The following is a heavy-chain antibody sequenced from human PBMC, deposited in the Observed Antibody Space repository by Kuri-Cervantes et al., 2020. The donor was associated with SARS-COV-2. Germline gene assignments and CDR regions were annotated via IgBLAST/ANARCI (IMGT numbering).Heavy chain of an antibody. CDR1: GFTFSSYA. CDR3: ARASRWLPPYYYYMDV. J-gene: IGHJ6*03. D-gene: IGHD3-22*01. V-gene: IGHV3-23*01. Sequence: GEPLKISCAASGFTFSSYAMSWVRQAPGKGLEWVSAISGSGGSTYYADSVKGRFTISRDNSKNTLYLQMNSLRSEDTAVYYCARASRWLPPYYYYMDVWGKGTTVTVSS. CDR2: ISGSGGST.